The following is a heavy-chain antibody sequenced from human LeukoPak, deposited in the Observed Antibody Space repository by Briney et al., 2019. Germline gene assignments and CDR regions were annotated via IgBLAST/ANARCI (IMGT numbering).Heavy chain of an antibody. CDR2: IYSGGST. CDR3: ARDSVGATTIDY. D-gene: IGHD1-26*01. J-gene: IGHJ4*02. V-gene: IGHV3-53*01. CDR1: GFTVSSNY. Sequence: PGGSLRLSCAASGFTVSSNYMSWVRQAPGKGLEWVSVIYSGGSTYYADSVKGRFTISRDNSKNTLYLQMNSLRAEDTAVYYCARDSVGATTIDYWGQGTLVTVSS.